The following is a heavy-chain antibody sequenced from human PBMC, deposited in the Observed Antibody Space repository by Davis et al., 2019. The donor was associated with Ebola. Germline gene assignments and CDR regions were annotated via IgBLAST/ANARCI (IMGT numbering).Heavy chain of an antibody. J-gene: IGHJ4*02. Sequence: GESLKLSCAASGRNFPDAWMTWVRQAPDKGLEWVGRIKSKSVGETTDYAAPVKGRFTISRDDSKNILYLQMNNLKGEDTAVYYCTWDLVPSAIGSFDYWGQGTLVTVSS. CDR2: IKSKSVGETT. CDR3: TWDLVPSAIGSFDY. CDR1: GRNFPDAW. V-gene: IGHV3-15*01. D-gene: IGHD2-2*02.